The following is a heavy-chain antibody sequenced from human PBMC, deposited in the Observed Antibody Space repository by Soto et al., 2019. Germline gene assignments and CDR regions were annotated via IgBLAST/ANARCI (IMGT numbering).Heavy chain of an antibody. J-gene: IGHJ6*02. Sequence: PGESLKISCQGSGYSFVNYWIAWVRQMPGKGLEWMGIIYPDDSDRRYSPSFQGQVTVSVDKSINTAYLQWSSLRASDTAVYYRARQGSTGGAYFYGMDVWGPGTTVTVSS. CDR1: GYSFVNYW. D-gene: IGHD3-16*01. CDR3: ARQGSTGGAYFYGMDV. CDR2: IYPDDSDR. V-gene: IGHV5-51*01.